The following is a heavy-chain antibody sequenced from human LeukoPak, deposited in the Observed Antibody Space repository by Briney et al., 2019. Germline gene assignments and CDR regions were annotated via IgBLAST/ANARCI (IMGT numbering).Heavy chain of an antibody. CDR3: VLYHLREFGVITGFDS. J-gene: IGHJ5*01. V-gene: IGHV1-24*01. Sequence: ASVKVSCTVSAYSKNEFYRHWVRQAPGKGLEWMGGFDPQEGKSIYAQKFQGRVSMTDDTFADTVFMELGSLTSEDTAVYYCVLYHLREFGVITGFDSWGQGTLVTVSS. CDR2: FDPQEGKS. CDR1: AYSKNEFY. D-gene: IGHD3-16*01.